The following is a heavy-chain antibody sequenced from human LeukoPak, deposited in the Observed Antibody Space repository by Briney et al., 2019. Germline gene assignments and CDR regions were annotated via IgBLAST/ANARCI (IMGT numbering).Heavy chain of an antibody. CDR2: ISSSGSTI. D-gene: IGHD3-10*01. J-gene: IGHJ4*02. CDR3: ATVYGSGSHCDY. Sequence: SGGSLRLSCAASGFTFSSYEMNWVRQAPGKGLEWVSHISSSGSTIYYADSVKGRLTISRDNAKNSLYLQMNSLRAEDTAVYYCATVYGSGSHCDYWGQGTLVTVSS. CDR1: GFTFSSYE. V-gene: IGHV3-48*03.